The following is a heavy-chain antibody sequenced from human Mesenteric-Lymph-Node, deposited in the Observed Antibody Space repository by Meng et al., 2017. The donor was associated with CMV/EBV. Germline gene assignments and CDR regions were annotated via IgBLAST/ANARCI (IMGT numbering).Heavy chain of an antibody. CDR2: IYSGGST. CDR3: ARDPVAGGAARPGAFDI. Sequence: GESLKISCAASGFTVSSNFMSWVRQAPGKGLEWISVIYSGGSTDYADSVKGRFTISRDNSKNTVYLQMNSLRVEDTAVYYCARDPVAGGAARPGAFDIWGQGTMVTVSS. CDR1: GFTVSSNF. V-gene: IGHV3-53*01. J-gene: IGHJ3*02. D-gene: IGHD6-6*01.